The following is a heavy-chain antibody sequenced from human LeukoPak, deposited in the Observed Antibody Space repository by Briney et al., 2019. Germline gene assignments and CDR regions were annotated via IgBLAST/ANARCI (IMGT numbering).Heavy chain of an antibody. Sequence: GGSLRLPCAASGFTFSSYEMNWVRQAPGKGLEWVSYISSSGSTIYYADSVKGRFTISRDNAKNSLYLQMNSLRAEDTAVYYCARGMELYYYDSSGCSGFDYWGQGTLVTVSS. CDR1: GFTFSSYE. D-gene: IGHD3-22*01. CDR3: ARGMELYYYDSSGCSGFDY. CDR2: ISSSGSTI. J-gene: IGHJ4*02. V-gene: IGHV3-48*03.